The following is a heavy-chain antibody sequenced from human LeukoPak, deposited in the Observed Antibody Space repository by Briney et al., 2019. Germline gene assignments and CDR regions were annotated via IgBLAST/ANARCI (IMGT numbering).Heavy chain of an antibody. CDR3: ARLSMLGYCSGGSCSLAMDV. V-gene: IGHV4-39*01. CDR1: GGSISSSSYY. Sequence: NPSETLSLTCTVSGGSISSSSYYWGWIRQPPGKGLEWIGSMYYSGSTYYNPSLKSRVTISGDTSKNQFSLKLSSVTAADTAVYYCARLSMLGYCSGGSCSLAMDVWGKGTTVTISS. CDR2: MYYSGST. D-gene: IGHD2-15*01. J-gene: IGHJ6*04.